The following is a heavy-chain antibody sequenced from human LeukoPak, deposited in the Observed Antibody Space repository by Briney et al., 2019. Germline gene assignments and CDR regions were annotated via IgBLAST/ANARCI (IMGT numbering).Heavy chain of an antibody. Sequence: GGSLRLSCAASGFTFSTYSMTWVRQAPGKGLEWVSSISSSKNYIYYADSLKGRFTVSRDNARNSLYLQMDSLGAEDTAVYYCARRYCGSTSCQPLDYWGQGTLVTVPS. J-gene: IGHJ4*02. CDR1: GFTFSTYS. CDR3: ARRYCGSTSCQPLDY. CDR2: ISSSKNYI. V-gene: IGHV3-21*01. D-gene: IGHD2-2*01.